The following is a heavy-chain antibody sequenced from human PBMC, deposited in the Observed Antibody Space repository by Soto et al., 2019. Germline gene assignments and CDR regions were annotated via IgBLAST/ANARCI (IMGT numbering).Heavy chain of an antibody. D-gene: IGHD3-3*01. CDR1: GFSLTTSGVG. Sequence: QITLNESGPTQVKPRQTLTLTCTFSGFSLTTSGVGVGWIRQSPGKAPEWLALLYWDDDKRYSPSLKSRLTIPKDTSKNQVVLTMADLDPADTATYSCAHRVLRTVFGLVTTTAIYFDFWGQGTPVAVSS. CDR2: LYWDDDK. J-gene: IGHJ4*02. V-gene: IGHV2-5*02. CDR3: AHRVLRTVFGLVTTTAIYFDF.